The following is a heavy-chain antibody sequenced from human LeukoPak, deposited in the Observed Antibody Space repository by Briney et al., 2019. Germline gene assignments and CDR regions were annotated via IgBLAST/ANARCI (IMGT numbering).Heavy chain of an antibody. CDR3: AKAPVDRITHFDY. CDR1: GFTFSSYA. Sequence: GGSLRLSCAASGFTFSSYAMSWVRQAPGKGLEWVSAISGSGGSTYYADSVKGRFAISRDNSKNTLYLQMNSLRAEDTAVYYCAKAPVDRITHFDYWGQGTLVTVSS. J-gene: IGHJ4*02. V-gene: IGHV3-23*01. CDR2: ISGSGGST. D-gene: IGHD1-14*01.